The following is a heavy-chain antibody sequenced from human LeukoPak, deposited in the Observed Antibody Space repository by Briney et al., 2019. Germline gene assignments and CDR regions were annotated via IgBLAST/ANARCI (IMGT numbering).Heavy chain of an antibody. D-gene: IGHD3-3*01. J-gene: IGHJ6*03. CDR3: ARGFGMGYYYYCMDV. CDR1: GFTFSSYE. V-gene: IGHV3-48*03. CDR2: IDSSGSTI. Sequence: GGSLRLSCAASGFTFSSYEMNWVRQAPGKGLEWVSYIDSSGSTIHYADSVKGRFTISRDNAKNSLYLQMNSLRAEDRAVYYCARGFGMGYYYYCMDVWGKGTTVTISS.